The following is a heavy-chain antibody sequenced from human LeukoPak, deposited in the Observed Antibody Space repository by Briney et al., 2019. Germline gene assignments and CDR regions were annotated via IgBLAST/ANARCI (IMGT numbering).Heavy chain of an antibody. J-gene: IGHJ4*02. V-gene: IGHV4-34*01. CDR1: GGSFSGYY. D-gene: IGHD3-9*01. Sequence: SETLSLTCAVYGGSFSGYYWSWVRQPPGKGLEWVGTINHSGSTNYNPSLKRRVPIAVKTSKNQFSLKLSAVNATDTAVYYCGRDDILTGYWGQGTLVTVSS. CDR3: GRDDILTGY. CDR2: INHSGST.